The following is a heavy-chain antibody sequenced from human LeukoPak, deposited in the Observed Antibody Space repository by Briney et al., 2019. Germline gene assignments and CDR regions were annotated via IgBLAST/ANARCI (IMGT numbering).Heavy chain of an antibody. J-gene: IGHJ4*02. CDR3: VREDTPATANY. V-gene: IGHV3-23*01. CDR2: ISGGGDIT. Sequence: GGSLRLTCAASGFNFANHAMSWVRQTAGKGLEWVSAISGGGDITYYADSVKGRFTISRDNSKDTLFLQMHSLRPGDTAVYYCVREDTPATANYWGQGTLVTISS. CDR1: GFNFANHA. D-gene: IGHD2-21*02.